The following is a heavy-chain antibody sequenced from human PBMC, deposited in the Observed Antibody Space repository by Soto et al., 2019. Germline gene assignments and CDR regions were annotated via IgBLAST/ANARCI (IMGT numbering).Heavy chain of an antibody. V-gene: IGHV4-39*01. CDR2: IYYSGST. Sequence: SETLSLTCTVSGGSISRSSYYWGWIRQPPGKGLEWIGSIYYSGSTYYNPSLKSRVTISVDTSKNQFSLKLSSVTAADTAVYYCARTITGYSSSWGQGTLVTVSS. CDR1: GGSISRSSYY. J-gene: IGHJ4*02. CDR3: ARTITGYSSS. D-gene: IGHD6-13*01.